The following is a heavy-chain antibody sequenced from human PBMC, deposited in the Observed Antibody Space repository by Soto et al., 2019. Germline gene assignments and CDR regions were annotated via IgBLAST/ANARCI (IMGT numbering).Heavy chain of an antibody. V-gene: IGHV4-30-4*01. CDR2: IPSRGRP. CDR3: ARDTYSGYDFGL. Sequence: QVQLRESGPGLVKPSQTLSLTCSVSGASVAGGSYYWSWVRQPPGKGLEWIGYIPSRGRPFYNPSLTSRGTISADTSKHQLSLQFTSVTAADTAVYYCARDTYSGYDFGLWGQGTLVTVSS. J-gene: IGHJ5*02. CDR1: GASVAGGSYY. D-gene: IGHD5-12*01.